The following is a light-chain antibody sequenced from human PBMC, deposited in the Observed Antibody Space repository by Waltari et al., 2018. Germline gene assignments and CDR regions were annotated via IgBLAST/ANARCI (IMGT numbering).Light chain of an antibody. CDR3: AAWEGSSVI. J-gene: IGLJ2*01. CDR2: MNN. Sequence: QSVLTQPPSVSGPPVHRVTISCSGSRSNLGSNYVYWYQQGPGMAPKLLIHMNNQRPSGVPERFSGSKSGTSASLVVSGLRSEDAGDYYCAAWEGSSVIFGEGTKVIVL. CDR1: RSNLGSNY. V-gene: IGLV1-47*01.